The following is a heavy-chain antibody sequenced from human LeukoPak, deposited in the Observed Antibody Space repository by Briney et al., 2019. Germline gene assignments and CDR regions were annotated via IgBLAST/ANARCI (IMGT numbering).Heavy chain of an antibody. CDR2: IYHSGST. J-gene: IGHJ5*02. CDR3: ARVLNYYDSSGYYYLYSQSNWFDP. CDR1: GGSFSGYY. D-gene: IGHD3-22*01. V-gene: IGHV4-34*01. Sequence: PSETLSLTCAVYGGSFSGYYWSWIRQPPGKGLEWIGSIYHSGSTYYNPSLKSRVTISVDTSKNQFSLKLSSVTAADTAVYYCARVLNYYDSSGYYYLYSQSNWFDPWGQGTLVTVSS.